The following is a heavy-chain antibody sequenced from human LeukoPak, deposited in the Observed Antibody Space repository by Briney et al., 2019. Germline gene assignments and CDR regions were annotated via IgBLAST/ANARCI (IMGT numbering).Heavy chain of an antibody. V-gene: IGHV3-7*01. D-gene: IGHD5-12*01. Sequence: GGSLRLSCVASGFTFSNYAMTWVRQAPGKGLEWVANIKQDGSEKYYVDSVKGRFTISRDNAKNSLYLQMNSLRAEDTAVYYCARERKWLRLYYYYYYMDVWGKGTTVTVSS. CDR1: GFTFSNYA. J-gene: IGHJ6*03. CDR2: IKQDGSEK. CDR3: ARERKWLRLYYYYYYMDV.